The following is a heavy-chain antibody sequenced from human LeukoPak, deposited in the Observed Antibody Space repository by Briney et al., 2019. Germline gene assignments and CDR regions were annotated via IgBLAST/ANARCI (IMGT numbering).Heavy chain of an antibody. CDR1: GGSISSGSYY. Sequence: PSETLSLTCTVSGGSISSGSYYWSWIRQPAGKGLEWIGRIYTSGSTNYNPSLKRRVTISVDTSKNQFSLKLSSVTAADTAVYYCASGIPAAAGPFDYWGQGTLVTVSS. J-gene: IGHJ4*02. V-gene: IGHV4-61*02. CDR2: IYTSGST. CDR3: ASGIPAAAGPFDY. D-gene: IGHD6-13*01.